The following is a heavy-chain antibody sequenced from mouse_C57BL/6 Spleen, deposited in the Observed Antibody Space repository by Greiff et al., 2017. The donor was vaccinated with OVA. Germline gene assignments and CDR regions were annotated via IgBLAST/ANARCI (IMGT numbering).Heavy chain of an antibody. V-gene: IGHV1-22*01. CDR1: GYTFTDYN. CDR2: INPNTGGT. J-gene: IGHJ2*01. D-gene: IGHD2-2*01. CDR3: ARVRYYGYDDIHFDC. Sequence: EVQLQQSGPELVKPGASVTMSCKASGYTFTDYNMHWVKQSHGKSLEWIGYINPNTGGTSYNQKFKGKATLTVNKSSSTAYMEPRSLTSEDYAVYYCARVRYYGYDDIHFDCWGQGTTLSVSS.